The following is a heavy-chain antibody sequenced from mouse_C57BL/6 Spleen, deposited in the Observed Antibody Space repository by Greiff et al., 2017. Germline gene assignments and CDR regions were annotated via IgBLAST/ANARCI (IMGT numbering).Heavy chain of an antibody. J-gene: IGHJ3*01. V-gene: IGHV1-52*01. CDR1: GYTFTSYW. CDR2: IDPSDSED. Sequence: QVQLQQPGAELVRPGSSVKLSCKASGYTFTSYWMHWVKQRPIQGLEWIGNIDPSDSEDHYNQKFKDKATLTVDKSSSTAYMQLSSLTSEDSAVYYFALGGYESWFAYWGQGTLVTVSA. D-gene: IGHD2-2*01. CDR3: ALGGYESWFAY.